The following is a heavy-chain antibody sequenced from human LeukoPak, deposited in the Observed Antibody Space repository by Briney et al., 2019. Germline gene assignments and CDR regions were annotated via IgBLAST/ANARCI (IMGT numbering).Heavy chain of an antibody. Sequence: GASVKVSCKASGFTVTGYYMHWVRQAPGQGLEWMGWINPNSGATNYAQKFQGRVTMTTDTSTSTAYMELRSLRSDDTAVYYCASELAAAGTPYWGQGTLVTVSS. CDR3: ASELAAAGTPY. CDR1: GFTVTGYY. V-gene: IGHV1-2*02. CDR2: INPNSGAT. D-gene: IGHD6-13*01. J-gene: IGHJ4*02.